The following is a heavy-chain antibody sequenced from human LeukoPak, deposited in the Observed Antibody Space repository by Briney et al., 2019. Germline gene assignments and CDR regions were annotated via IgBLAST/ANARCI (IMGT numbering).Heavy chain of an antibody. CDR1: GYTFTSYA. V-gene: IGHV1-2*02. CDR2: INPNSGGT. CDR3: ARDGALYGSGSNRAPFDY. D-gene: IGHD3-10*01. Sequence: ASVKVSCKASGYTFTSYAMHWVRQAPGQRLEWMGWINPNSGGTSYAQKFQGRVTLTRDTSISAAYMELSRLRSDDTAVYFCARDGALYGSGSNRAPFDYWGQGTLVTVSS. J-gene: IGHJ4*02.